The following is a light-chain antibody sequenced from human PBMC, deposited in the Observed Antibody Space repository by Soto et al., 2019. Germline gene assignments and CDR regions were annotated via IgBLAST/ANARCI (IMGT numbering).Light chain of an antibody. CDR3: QQRSKWPPYT. J-gene: IGKJ2*01. CDR1: QSVSSY. V-gene: IGKV3-11*01. Sequence: EIVLTQSPATLSLSPGERATLSCRASQSVSSYLAWYQHIRGQAPRLLIYDASNRATGIPARFSGSGSGTDFTLTISSLEPEDFAVYYCQQRSKWPPYTFGQGTKLEIK. CDR2: DAS.